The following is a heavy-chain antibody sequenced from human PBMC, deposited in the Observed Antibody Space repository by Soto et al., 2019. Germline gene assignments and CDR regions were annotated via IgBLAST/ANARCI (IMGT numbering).Heavy chain of an antibody. CDR3: TREEWYSGSYYSFQH. Sequence: PGGSLRLSCTASGFTFGDYAMSWFRQAPGKGLEWVGFIRSKAYGGTTDYAASVKGRFTISRDDSKSIAYLQMNSLKTEDTAVYYCTREEWYSGSYYSFQHWGQGTLVTVSS. CDR2: IRSKAYGGTT. V-gene: IGHV3-49*03. D-gene: IGHD1-26*01. J-gene: IGHJ1*01. CDR1: GFTFGDYA.